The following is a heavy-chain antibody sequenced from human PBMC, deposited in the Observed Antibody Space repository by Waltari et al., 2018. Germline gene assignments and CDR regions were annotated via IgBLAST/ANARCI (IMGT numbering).Heavy chain of an antibody. CDR3: ARGAGYDFWSGYSGVYFDY. CDR2: IYYSGST. Sequence: QLQLQESGPGLVKPSETLSLTCTVSGGSISSSSSYWGWIRQPPGKGLEWIGSIYYSGSTYYNPSLKSRVTISVDTSKNQFSLKLSSVTAADTAVYYCARGAGYDFWSGYSGVYFDYWGQGTLVTVSS. CDR1: GGSISSSSSY. V-gene: IGHV4-39*07. J-gene: IGHJ4*02. D-gene: IGHD3-3*01.